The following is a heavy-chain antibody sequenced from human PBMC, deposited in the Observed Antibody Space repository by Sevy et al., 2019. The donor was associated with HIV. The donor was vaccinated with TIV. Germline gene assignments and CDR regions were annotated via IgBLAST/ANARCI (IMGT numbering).Heavy chain of an antibody. J-gene: IGHJ4*02. CDR2: IKQDGSEK. D-gene: IGHD3-16*01. CDR1: GFTFSSYW. V-gene: IGHV3-7*01. Sequence: GGSLRLSCAASGFTFSSYWMSWVRQAPGKGLEWVANIKQDGSEKNYVASVKGRFTISRDNAKNSLYLQMNSLRADDTAVYYCARDGVMGSYWGQGTLVTVSS. CDR3: ARDGVMGSY.